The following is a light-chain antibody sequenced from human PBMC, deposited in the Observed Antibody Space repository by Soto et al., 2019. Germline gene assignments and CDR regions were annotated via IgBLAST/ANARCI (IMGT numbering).Light chain of an antibody. J-gene: IGLJ2*01. CDR1: SSDIGSYNL. Sequence: QSALTQPASVSGSPGQSITISCTGSSSDIGSYNLVSWYQKEPGKAPKLVIYEAYKRPSGVSARFSVSKSVITASLTISGLQAEDEAEYYCSSYSGSRTYVVFGGGTQLTVL. V-gene: IGLV2-23*01. CDR3: SSYSGSRTYVV. CDR2: EAY.